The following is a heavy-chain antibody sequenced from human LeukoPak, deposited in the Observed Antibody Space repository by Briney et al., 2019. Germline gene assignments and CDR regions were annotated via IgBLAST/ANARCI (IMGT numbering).Heavy chain of an antibody. Sequence: QPGGSLRLSCAASGFTFSSYGMHWVRQAPGKGLEWVAVISYDGSNKYYADSVKGRFTISRDNSKNTLYLQMNSLRAEDTAVYYCARDLPRITGTTSRVYFDYWGQGTLVTVSS. J-gene: IGHJ4*02. CDR1: GFTFSSYG. D-gene: IGHD1-7*01. V-gene: IGHV3-30*03. CDR2: ISYDGSNK. CDR3: ARDLPRITGTTSRVYFDY.